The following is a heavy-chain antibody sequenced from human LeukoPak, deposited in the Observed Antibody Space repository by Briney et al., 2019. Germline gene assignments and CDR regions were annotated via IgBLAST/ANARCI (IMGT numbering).Heavy chain of an antibody. Sequence: PGGSLRLSCAASGFTVSSNFMSWVRQAPGKGLEWVSLIYSGGSTYYADSVKGRFTISRDNSKNTVYLQMNSLRAEDTAVYYCYSSGSYYGVMEVWGQGTTVTVSS. J-gene: IGHJ6*02. CDR2: IYSGGST. V-gene: IGHV3-66*01. CDR3: YSSGSYYGVMEV. CDR1: GFTVSSNF. D-gene: IGHD3-10*01.